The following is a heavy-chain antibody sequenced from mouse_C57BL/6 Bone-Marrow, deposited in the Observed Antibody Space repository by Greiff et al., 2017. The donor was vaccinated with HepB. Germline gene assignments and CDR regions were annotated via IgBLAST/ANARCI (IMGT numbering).Heavy chain of an antibody. J-gene: IGHJ2*01. Sequence: VQLQQPGAELVMPGASVKLSCKASGYTFTSYWMHWVKQRPGQGLEWIGEIDPSDSYTNYNQKFKGKSTLTVDKTTNTAYMQLSSLTSEDSAVYYYARGDSYLGDYWGQGTTLTVSS. D-gene: IGHD2-12*01. CDR2: IDPSDSYT. CDR3: ARGDSYLGDY. V-gene: IGHV1-69*01. CDR1: GYTFTSYW.